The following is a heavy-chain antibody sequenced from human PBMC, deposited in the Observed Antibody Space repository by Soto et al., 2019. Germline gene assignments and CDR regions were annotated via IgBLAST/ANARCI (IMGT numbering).Heavy chain of an antibody. Sequence: ASVKVSCKASGYTFTSYGISWVRQAPGQGLEWMGWISAYNGNTNYAQKLQGRVTMTTDTSTSTAYMELRSLRSDDTAVYYCARVTIVVVTAISYYGMDVWGQGTTVTVSS. CDR1: GYTFTSYG. CDR2: ISAYNGNT. CDR3: ARVTIVVVTAISYYGMDV. V-gene: IGHV1-18*01. J-gene: IGHJ6*02. D-gene: IGHD2-21*02.